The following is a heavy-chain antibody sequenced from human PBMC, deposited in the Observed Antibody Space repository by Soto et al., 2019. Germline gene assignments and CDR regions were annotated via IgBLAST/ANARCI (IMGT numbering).Heavy chain of an antibody. V-gene: IGHV1-18*04. D-gene: IGHD1-7*01. CDR3: VKSGGEAELLIPDY. CDR2: LSAYNANT. Sequence: QVQLVQSGVELKKPGASVRVSCQASGYTFSNYGITWVRQAPGKGLEWMWWLSAYNANTKYAQKLQGRVTMTTDTSTNTVYMELRNLRSDDTAVYYCVKSGGEAELLIPDYWGQGTRVTVSS. J-gene: IGHJ4*02. CDR1: GYTFSNYG.